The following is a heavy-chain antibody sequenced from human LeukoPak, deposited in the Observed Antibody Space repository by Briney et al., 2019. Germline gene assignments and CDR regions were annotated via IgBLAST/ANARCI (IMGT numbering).Heavy chain of an antibody. Sequence: GASVKVSCKASGYTFTSYDINWVRQATGQGLEWMGWMNPNSGNTGYAQKFQGRVTITRNTSISTAYMELSSLRSEDTAVYYCARGLKGNYYGSGSLGYYYYMDVWGKGTTVTVSS. D-gene: IGHD3-10*01. V-gene: IGHV1-8*03. CDR1: GYTFTSYD. J-gene: IGHJ6*03. CDR3: ARGLKGNYYGSGSLGYYYYMDV. CDR2: MNPNSGNT.